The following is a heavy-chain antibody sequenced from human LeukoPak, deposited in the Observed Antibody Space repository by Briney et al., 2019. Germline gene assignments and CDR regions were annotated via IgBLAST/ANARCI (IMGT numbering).Heavy chain of an antibody. J-gene: IGHJ4*02. CDR2: IKQDGGTK. D-gene: IGHD1-26*01. CDR3: ARDTDGSLDY. Sequence: GGSLRLSCAASGFTFSNYWMAWVRQTPGKGLEWVVNIKQDGGTKHYVVSLKGRFTISRDNPKNSLYLQMNSLRADDTAVYYCARDTDGSLDYWGQGILVTVAS. V-gene: IGHV3-7*01. CDR1: GFTFSNYW.